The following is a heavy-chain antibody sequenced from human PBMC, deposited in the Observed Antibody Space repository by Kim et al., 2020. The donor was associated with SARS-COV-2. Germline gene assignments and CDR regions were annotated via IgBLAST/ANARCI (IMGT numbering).Heavy chain of an antibody. D-gene: IGHD6-19*01. J-gene: IGHJ6*02. CDR2: IYHSGST. Sequence: SETLSLTCAVSGGSISSSNWWSWVRQPPGKGLEWIGEIYHSGSTNYNPSLKSRVTISVDKSKNQFSLKLSSVTAADTAVYYCARLAVGAGGYYYYGMDVWGQGTTVTVSS. CDR3: ARLAVGAGGYYYYGMDV. V-gene: IGHV4-4*02. CDR1: GGSISSSNW.